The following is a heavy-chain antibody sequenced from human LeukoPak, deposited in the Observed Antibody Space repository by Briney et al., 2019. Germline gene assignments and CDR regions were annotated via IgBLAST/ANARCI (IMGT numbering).Heavy chain of an antibody. J-gene: IGHJ4*02. D-gene: IGHD2-21*01. CDR2: IRYDGTTE. CDR1: GFPFSSYG. CDR3: AKDLKTVVMQYFDS. Sequence: PGGSLRLSCTGSGFPFSSYGMHWVRQTPGRGLEWVAFIRYDGTTEYCADSVKGRFTIARDNSHSTVHLHMKDLRPDDAAVYFCAKDLKTVVMQYFDSWGQGTLVSVSS. V-gene: IGHV3-30*02.